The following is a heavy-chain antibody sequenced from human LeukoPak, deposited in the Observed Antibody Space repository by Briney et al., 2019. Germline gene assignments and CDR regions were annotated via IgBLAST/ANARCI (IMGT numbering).Heavy chain of an antibody. J-gene: IGHJ3*02. CDR2: IYYSGST. CDR1: GGSISSSSYY. Sequence: SETLSLTCTVSGGSISSSSYYWGWIRQPPGKGLEWIGSIYYSGSTYYNPSLKSRVTISVDTSKNQFSLKLSSVTAADTAVYYCARFSSGWPKNDAFDIWGQGTMVTVSS. D-gene: IGHD6-19*01. CDR3: ARFSSGWPKNDAFDI. V-gene: IGHV4-39*07.